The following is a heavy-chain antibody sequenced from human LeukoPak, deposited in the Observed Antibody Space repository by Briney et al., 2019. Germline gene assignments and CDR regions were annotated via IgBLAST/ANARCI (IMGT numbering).Heavy chain of an antibody. CDR2: ISGSGSGT. CDR3: AKEGGYDLYSYEFDY. D-gene: IGHD5-12*01. Sequence: GGSLRLSCAASGFTFSTYAMTWVRQAPGQGLEWVSSISGSGSGTYYADSVKGRFTISRDNSKNTLYLQMNSLRAEDTALYYCAKEGGYDLYSYEFDYWGQGTLVTVSS. V-gene: IGHV3-23*01. J-gene: IGHJ4*02. CDR1: GFTFSTYA.